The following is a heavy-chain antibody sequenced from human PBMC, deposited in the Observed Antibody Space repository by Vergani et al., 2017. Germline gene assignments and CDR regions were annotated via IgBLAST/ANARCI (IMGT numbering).Heavy chain of an antibody. CDR3: AKRGYIYGCYYYGMDV. V-gene: IGHV3-23*01. D-gene: IGHD5-18*01. CDR2: ISGDGGSP. Sequence: EVQLLESGGGLVQPGGSLRLSCAASGFTFSSYAMSWVRQAPGKGLEWVSAISGDGGSPYYADSVKGRFTISRDNSENTLYLQMNSLRAEDTAVYYCAKRGYIYGCYYYGMDVWGQGTTVTVSS. J-gene: IGHJ6*02. CDR1: GFTFSSYA.